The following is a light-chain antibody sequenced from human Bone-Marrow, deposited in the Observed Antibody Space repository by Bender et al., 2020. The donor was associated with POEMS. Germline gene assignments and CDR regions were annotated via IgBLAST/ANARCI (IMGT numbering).Light chain of an antibody. CDR3: CSYAGSYTLV. J-gene: IGLJ2*01. V-gene: IGLV1-44*01. CDR1: GSNIGGYP. CDR2: TNN. Sequence: QSVLTQPPSASGTPGQRVTISCSGSGSNIGGYPVNWYQQLPGTAPRLLIYTNNERPSGVPDRFSGSKSGNTASLSISWLQAEDDADYYCCSYAGSYTLVFGGGTKLTVL.